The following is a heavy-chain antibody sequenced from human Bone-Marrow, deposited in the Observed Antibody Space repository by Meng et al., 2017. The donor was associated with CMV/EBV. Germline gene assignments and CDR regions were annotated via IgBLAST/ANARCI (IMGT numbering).Heavy chain of an antibody. CDR1: GYTFTSYG. CDR3: ARDPFMTTVVTPVWFDP. Sequence: ASVKVSCKASGYTFTSYGISWVRQAPGQGLEWMGWISAYNGNTNYAQKLQGRVTMTTDTSTSTAYMELRSLRSDDTAVYYCARDPFMTTVVTPVWFDPWGQGTLVTVSS. CDR2: ISAYNGNT. D-gene: IGHD4-23*01. J-gene: IGHJ5*02. V-gene: IGHV1-18*01.